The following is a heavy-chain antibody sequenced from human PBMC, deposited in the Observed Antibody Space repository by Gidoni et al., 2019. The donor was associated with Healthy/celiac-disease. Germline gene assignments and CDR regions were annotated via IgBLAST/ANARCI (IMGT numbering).Heavy chain of an antibody. V-gene: IGHV4-34*01. D-gene: IGHD5-12*01. CDR1: GGSFSGYY. Sequence: QVQLQQWGAGLLKPSETLSLTCAVYGGSFSGYYWSWIRQTPGKGLEWIGEINHSGSTNYIPSLKSRVTISVDTSKNQFSLRLSSVTAADTAVYYCARLRPSPLSGPVEYWGQGILVTVSS. CDR2: INHSGST. CDR3: ARLRPSPLSGPVEY. J-gene: IGHJ4*02.